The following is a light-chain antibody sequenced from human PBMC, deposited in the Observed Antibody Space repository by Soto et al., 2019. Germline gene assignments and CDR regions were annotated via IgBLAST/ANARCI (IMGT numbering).Light chain of an antibody. Sequence: IHLTQSPSSLSASVGDRVPITCRASQGISSYVAWYQQKPGKAPKLLIYAASTLQIGVPSRFSASGSGTEFTLTSTGAQRDDFATHSCQNYESYSPWTFGQGTKVDIK. V-gene: IGKV1-9*01. CDR2: AAS. CDR3: QNYESYSPWT. J-gene: IGKJ1*01. CDR1: QGISSY.